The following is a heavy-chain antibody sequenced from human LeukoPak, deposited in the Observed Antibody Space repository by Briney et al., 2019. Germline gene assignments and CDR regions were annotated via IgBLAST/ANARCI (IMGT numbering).Heavy chain of an antibody. CDR1: GASVYDNSYN. CDR3: ASDYYDSSGYYGGLDY. D-gene: IGHD3-22*01. J-gene: IGHJ4*02. Sequence: SETLSLTCTVSGASVYDNSYNWGWVRQPPGKGLEWIGCVYYSGSAYYNPSLKSRVTISVDTSNNQFSLKLTSVTAADTAVYYCASDYYDSSGYYGGLDYWGQGTLVTVSS. CDR2: VYYSGSA. V-gene: IGHV4-39*01.